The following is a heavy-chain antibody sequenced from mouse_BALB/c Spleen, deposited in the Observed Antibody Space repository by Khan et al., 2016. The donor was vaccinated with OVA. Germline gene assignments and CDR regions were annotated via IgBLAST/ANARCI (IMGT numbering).Heavy chain of an antibody. J-gene: IGHJ4*01. Sequence: QIQLVQSGPELKKPGETVKISCKASGYTFTNYGMNWMKQAPGKGLKWMGRINTYTGKPTYGDVFKGRFAFTLETSATTAYLQINNLKNEDTATFLYSRVRFNETMDYWGQGTSVTVSS. CDR1: GYTFTNYG. CDR3: SRVRFNETMDY. V-gene: IGHV9-3-1*01. CDR2: INTYTGKP.